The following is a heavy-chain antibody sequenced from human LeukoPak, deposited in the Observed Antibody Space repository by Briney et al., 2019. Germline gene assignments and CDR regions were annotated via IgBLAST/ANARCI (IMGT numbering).Heavy chain of an antibody. V-gene: IGHV3-23*01. J-gene: IGHJ3*02. CDR3: AKDRRGGSYYAATLDI. D-gene: IGHD1-26*01. CDR2: ISDSGDIT. CDR1: GFTFSSYA. Sequence: GGSLRLSCAGSGFTFSSYAMSWVRQAPGKGMKWVSGISDSGDITYYADSVKGRFTISRDNSKNTLYVQMNSLRVEDTAVYYCAKDRRGGSYYAATLDIWGQGTMVTVSS.